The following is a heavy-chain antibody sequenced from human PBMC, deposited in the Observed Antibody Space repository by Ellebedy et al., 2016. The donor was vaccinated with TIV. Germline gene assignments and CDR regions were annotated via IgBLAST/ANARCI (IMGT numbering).Heavy chain of an antibody. CDR3: ARAPFTIFGVATYYYYYGLDV. J-gene: IGHJ6*02. CDR2: ISSSANSI. CDR1: GFRFRSYA. V-gene: IGHV3-48*04. D-gene: IGHD3-3*01. Sequence: GESLKISCAASGFRFRSYAMAWVRQAPGKGLEWVSYISSSANSIYYADSVKGRFTISRDNSKNSVYLQMSSLRAEDTAVYYCARAPFTIFGVATYYYYYGLDVWGQGTTVTVSS.